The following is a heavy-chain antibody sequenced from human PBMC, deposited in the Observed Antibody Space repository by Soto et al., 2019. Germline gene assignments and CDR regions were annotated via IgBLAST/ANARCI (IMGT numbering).Heavy chain of an antibody. CDR2: IYYSGGT. CDR1: GGSISSYY. J-gene: IGHJ5*01. CDR3: ARVDWANWFDP. D-gene: IGHD3-9*01. Sequence: SETLSLTCTVSGGSISSYYWSWIRQPPGKGLEWIGYIYYSGGTNYNPSLKSRVTISVDTSKNQFPLKLSSVTAADTAVYYCARVDWANWFDPWGQGTLVTVSS. V-gene: IGHV4-59*01.